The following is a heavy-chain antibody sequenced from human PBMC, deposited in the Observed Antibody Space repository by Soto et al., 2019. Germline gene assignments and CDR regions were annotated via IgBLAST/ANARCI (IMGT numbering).Heavy chain of an antibody. D-gene: IGHD3-3*01. J-gene: IGHJ6*02. V-gene: IGHV3-23*01. CDR3: VKDRATIFGVIWKYGMDV. Sequence: EEQLLESGGGLVEPGGSRGLSCVPSGFRFRIYGMAWVRGAPGRGLGGGSDINESGGTTNYADSVRGRFAISRDNSRNTLDILMNSLRPEDTAVYYCVKDRATIFGVIWKYGMDVWGQGTTVYVSS. CDR1: GFRFRIYG. CDR2: INESGGTT.